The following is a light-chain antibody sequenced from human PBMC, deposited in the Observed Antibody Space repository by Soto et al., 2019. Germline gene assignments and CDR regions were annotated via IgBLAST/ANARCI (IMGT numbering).Light chain of an antibody. CDR1: QSISSW. CDR3: QQYENYWT. Sequence: DIQMTPSPSTLSATAGDRVTITCRASQSISSWLAWYQPKPGKAPKLLIYDASNLDSGVPSRFSGSGSGTEFSLTISNLQPDDCATYYCQQYENYWTFGQGTKVDI. V-gene: IGKV1-5*01. CDR2: DAS. J-gene: IGKJ1*01.